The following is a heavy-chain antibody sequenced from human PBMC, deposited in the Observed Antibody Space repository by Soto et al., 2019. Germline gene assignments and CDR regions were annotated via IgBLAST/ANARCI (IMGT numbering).Heavy chain of an antibody. Sequence: PGGSLRLSCAASGFAVSSYSMHWVRQAPGKGLEWVAAMSFDGNSKYFADSVKGRFKISRDTSKNTWSLEVESLGVEDSALYHCTRGRSMIANDDFEYWGQGTQVTVSS. J-gene: IGHJ4*02. CDR1: GFAVSSYS. CDR3: TRGRSMIANDDFEY. D-gene: IGHD2-21*01. V-gene: IGHV3-30-3*01. CDR2: MSFDGNSK.